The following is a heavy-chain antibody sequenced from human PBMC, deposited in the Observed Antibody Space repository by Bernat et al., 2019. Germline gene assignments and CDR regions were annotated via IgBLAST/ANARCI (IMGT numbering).Heavy chain of an antibody. Sequence: EVQLVESGGGLIQPGGSLRLSCAASGFTVSSNYVSWIRRAPGKGLEWVSIIYSGGTTYYADSVKGRFTISRDNSRNTLYLQMNSLRTEDTAVYYCARLLRWGYFFDYWGQGTLVTVSS. J-gene: IGHJ4*02. D-gene: IGHD4-23*01. CDR2: IYSGGTT. CDR1: GFTVSSNY. V-gene: IGHV3-53*01. CDR3: ARLLRWGYFFDY.